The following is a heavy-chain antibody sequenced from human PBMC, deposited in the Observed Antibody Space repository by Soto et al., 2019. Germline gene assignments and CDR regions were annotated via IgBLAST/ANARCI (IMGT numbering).Heavy chain of an antibody. Sequence: SETLSLTCSVSGVSISTSYWTWIRQTPGKGLEWIGYIYYSGITNYNPSLKSRVTISVDTSKNQFSLKLSSVTAADTAVYYCARHTPAISISDHWGQGTLVTVSS. V-gene: IGHV4-59*08. J-gene: IGHJ4*02. CDR1: GVSISTSY. D-gene: IGHD2-15*01. CDR3: ARHTPAISISDH. CDR2: IYYSGIT.